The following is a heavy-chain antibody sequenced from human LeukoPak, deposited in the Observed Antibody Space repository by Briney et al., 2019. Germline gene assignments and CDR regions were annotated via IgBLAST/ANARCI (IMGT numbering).Heavy chain of an antibody. D-gene: IGHD6-13*01. CDR3: ARDLMGIAYRGAFYY. CDR2: IYYSGST. CDR1: GGSISSSSYY. V-gene: IGHV4-39*07. J-gene: IGHJ4*02. Sequence: PSETLSLTCTVSGGSISSSSYYWGWIRQPPGKGLEWIGSIYYSGSTYYNPSLKSRVTISVDTSKNQFSLKLSSVTAEDTAVYYCARDLMGIAYRGAFYYWGQGTLVTVSS.